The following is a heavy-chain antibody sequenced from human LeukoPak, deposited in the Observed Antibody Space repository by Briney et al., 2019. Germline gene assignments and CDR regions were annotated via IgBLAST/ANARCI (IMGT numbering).Heavy chain of an antibody. D-gene: IGHD1-26*01. CDR3: ARDLSGSYTEFDY. Sequence: GESLKISCKGSGYSFTSYWIGWVRQAPGQGLEWMGWINPNSGSTNYAQKFQGRVTMTRDTSISTAYMELSRLKSDDTAVYYCARDLSGSYTEFDYWGQGTLVTVSS. J-gene: IGHJ4*02. CDR1: GYSFTSYW. CDR2: INPNSGST. V-gene: IGHV1-2*02.